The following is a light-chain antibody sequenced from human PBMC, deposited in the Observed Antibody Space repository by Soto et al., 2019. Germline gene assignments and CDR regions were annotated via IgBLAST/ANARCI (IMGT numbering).Light chain of an antibody. CDR2: EVI. J-gene: IGLJ2*01. Sequence: QSALTQPASLSGSPGQSITISCTGTSSDVGGYNYVSWYQQHPGKAPKLIIYEVINRPSGISHRFSGSKSGNTASLTISGLQAEDEADYYCSSYTGSSTLLFGGGTKVTVL. CDR1: SSDVGGYNY. V-gene: IGLV2-14*01. CDR3: SSYTGSSTLL.